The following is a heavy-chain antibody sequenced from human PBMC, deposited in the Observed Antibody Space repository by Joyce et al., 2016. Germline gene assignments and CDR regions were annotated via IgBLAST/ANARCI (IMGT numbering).Heavy chain of an antibody. CDR2: INNSGVT. V-gene: IGHV4-34*01. CDR1: GGPFRGFF. Sequence: QVQLQQWGAGLLKPSETLSLTCAVSGGPFRGFFWTWVRQPPGKGLEWIGDINNSGVTNYNPSLTTRFTFSVDTSKNQFSLKLTSLSAADTAVYYCARSQWLAPLMYWGQGTPVTVSS. J-gene: IGHJ4*02. CDR3: ARSQWLAPLMY. D-gene: IGHD6-19*01.